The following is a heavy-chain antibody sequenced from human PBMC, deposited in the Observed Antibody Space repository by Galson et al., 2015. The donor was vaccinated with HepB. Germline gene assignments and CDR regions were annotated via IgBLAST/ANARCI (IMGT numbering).Heavy chain of an antibody. D-gene: IGHD1-26*01. CDR1: GYSFTGYW. CDR3: ARQYSFPGATIDY. J-gene: IGHJ4*02. Sequence: QSGAEVKQPGESLKISCQVSGYSFTGYWIAWVRQMPGKGLEWMGIIYPGDSDTMYSPSFQGQVTMSADKSINTAYLQWSSLKASDTAMYYCARQYSFPGATIDYWGQGSLVTVSS. CDR2: IYPGDSDT. V-gene: IGHV5-51*01.